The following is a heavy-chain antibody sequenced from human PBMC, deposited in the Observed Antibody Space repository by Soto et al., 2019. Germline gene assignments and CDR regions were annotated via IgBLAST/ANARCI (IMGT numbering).Heavy chain of an antibody. CDR3: AKDGASGSYPPYYYFGMDV. CDR2: ISGSGGNA. Sequence: EVQLLESGGGLVQPGGSLRLSCAASGFTFSSYAMSWVRQAPGKVLEWVSSISGSGGNAYYADSVKGRFSISRDNPKNTLRLQMNSLRADDTAVYYCAKDGASGSYPPYYYFGMDVWGQGTTVTVSS. D-gene: IGHD1-26*01. J-gene: IGHJ6*02. CDR1: GFTFSSYA. V-gene: IGHV3-23*01.